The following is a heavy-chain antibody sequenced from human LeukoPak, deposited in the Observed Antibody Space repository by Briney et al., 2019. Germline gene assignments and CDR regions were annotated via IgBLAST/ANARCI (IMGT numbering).Heavy chain of an antibody. CDR3: ASFSIAVAGTRGAFDI. J-gene: IGHJ3*02. Sequence: GGSLRLSCAASGFTFSSYAMHWVRQAPGKGLEYVSAISSNGGSTYYANSVKGRFTISRDNSKNTLYLQMGSPRAEDMAVYYCASFSIAVAGTRGAFDIWGQGTMVTVSS. D-gene: IGHD6-19*01. CDR1: GFTFSSYA. V-gene: IGHV3-64*01. CDR2: ISSNGGST.